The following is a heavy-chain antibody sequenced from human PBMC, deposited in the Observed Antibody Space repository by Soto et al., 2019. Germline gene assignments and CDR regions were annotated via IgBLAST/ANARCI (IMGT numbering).Heavy chain of an antibody. J-gene: IGHJ4*02. V-gene: IGHV1-69*12. Sequence: QVQLVQSGAEVKKPGSSVKVSCKASGGTFSSYAISWVRQAPGQGLEWMGGIIPIFGTANYAQKFQGRVTITADEPTGPAYMELSSLRSEATAVYYCARESRYCSGGSCYFLPGLDYWGQGTLVTVSS. CDR1: GGTFSSYA. CDR2: IIPIFGTA. D-gene: IGHD2-15*01. CDR3: ARESRYCSGGSCYFLPGLDY.